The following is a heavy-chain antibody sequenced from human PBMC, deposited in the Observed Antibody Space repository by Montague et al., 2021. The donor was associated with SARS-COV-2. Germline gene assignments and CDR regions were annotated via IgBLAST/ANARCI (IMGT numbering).Heavy chain of an antibody. CDR2: IRTTGHT. J-gene: IGHJ4*02. V-gene: IGHV4-61*02. Sequence: TLSLTCTVSGASIGTGIYYWSWIRQPAVKGLEWIGRIRTTGHTDYNSSLESRVFMSVDTSTNQFSLSLTSVTAADTAVYFCARFGSGTLEFDLWGQGTLVTVSS. CDR1: GASIGTGIYY. CDR3: ARFGSGTLEFDL. D-gene: IGHD1-26*01.